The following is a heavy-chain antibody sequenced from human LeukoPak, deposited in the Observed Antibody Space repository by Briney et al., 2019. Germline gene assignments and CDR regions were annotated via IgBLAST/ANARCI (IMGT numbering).Heavy chain of an antibody. CDR3: AKSSFDWLPYY. CDR2: ISYDGSNK. CDR1: GSDFRRYA. Sequence: GGSLRLSCAASGSDFRRYAMHWVRQAPGKGLEWVAVISYDGSNKYYADSVKGRFTISRDNSKNTLYLQMNSLRAEDTAVYYCAKSSFDWLPYYWGQGTLVTVSS. V-gene: IGHV3-30*18. J-gene: IGHJ4*02. D-gene: IGHD3-9*01.